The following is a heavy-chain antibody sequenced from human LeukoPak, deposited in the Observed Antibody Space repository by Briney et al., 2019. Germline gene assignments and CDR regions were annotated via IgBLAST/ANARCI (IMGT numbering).Heavy chain of an antibody. CDR2: ISAYNGNT. CDR3: AREAGIVGANYFDY. Sequence: ASVKVSCKSSGYTFNGYYMHWVRQAPGQGLEWMGWISAYNGNTNYAQKLQGRVTMTTDTSTSTAYMELRSLRSDDTAVYYCAREAGIVGANYFDYWGQGTLVTVSS. V-gene: IGHV1-18*04. CDR1: GYTFNGYY. J-gene: IGHJ4*02. D-gene: IGHD1-26*01.